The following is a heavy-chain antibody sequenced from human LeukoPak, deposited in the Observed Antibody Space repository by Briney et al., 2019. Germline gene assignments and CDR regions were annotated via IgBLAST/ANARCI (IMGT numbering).Heavy chain of an antibody. J-gene: IGHJ6*02. CDR3: ARDSNIVPSVGPYYHYGMDV. V-gene: IGHV3-30-3*01. CDR2: ISYDGSNK. CDR1: GFTFSSYA. D-gene: IGHD2/OR15-2a*01. Sequence: GRSLRLSCAASGFTFSSYAMHWVRQAPGKGLEWVAVISYDGSNKYYADSVKGRFTISRDNSKNTLYLQMNSLRAEDTAVYYCARDSNIVPSVGPYYHYGMDVWGQGTTVTVSS.